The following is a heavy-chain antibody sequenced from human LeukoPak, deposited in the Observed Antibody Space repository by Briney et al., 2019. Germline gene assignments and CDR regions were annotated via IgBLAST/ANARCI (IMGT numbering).Heavy chain of an antibody. V-gene: IGHV3-30*04. CDR1: GFTFSSYA. Sequence: GGSLRLSCAASGFTFSSYAMHWVRQAPGKGLEWVAVISYDGSNKYYADSVKGRFTISRDNSKNTLYLQMNRLRAEDTAVYYCAREGIAVAGRSKDFDIWGQGAMVTVSS. J-gene: IGHJ3*02. D-gene: IGHD6-19*01. CDR2: ISYDGSNK. CDR3: AREGIAVAGRSKDFDI.